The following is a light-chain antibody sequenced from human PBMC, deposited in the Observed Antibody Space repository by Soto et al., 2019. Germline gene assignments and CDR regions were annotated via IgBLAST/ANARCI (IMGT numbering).Light chain of an antibody. Sequence: EIMLTQSPGTLSLSPGERATLSCRASQSVSSSFLAWYQQKPGQAPRLLIYGASIRATGIPDRFSGSGSGTDFTLTISRLETEDFEMYLCKNYGNSLWTLGQGTKVEIK. J-gene: IGKJ1*01. V-gene: IGKV3-20*01. CDR3: KNYGNSLWT. CDR1: QSVSSSF. CDR2: GAS.